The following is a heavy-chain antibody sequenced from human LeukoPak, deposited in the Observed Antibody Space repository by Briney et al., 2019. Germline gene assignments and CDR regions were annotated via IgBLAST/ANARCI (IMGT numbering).Heavy chain of an antibody. CDR2: IDPSDSYT. J-gene: IGHJ4*02. Sequence: GESLRISCKGSGYSFTSYWITWVRQMPGKGLEWMGRIDPSDSYTNYSPSFQGHFTISADKSISTAYLQWSSLKASDTAMYYCSRLASGWEPREFVDYWGQGTLVTVSS. CDR3: SRLASGWEPREFVDY. CDR1: GYSFTSYW. D-gene: IGHD1-26*01. V-gene: IGHV5-10-1*01.